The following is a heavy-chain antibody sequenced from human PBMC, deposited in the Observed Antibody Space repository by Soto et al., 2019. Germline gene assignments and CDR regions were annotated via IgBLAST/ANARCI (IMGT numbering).Heavy chain of an antibody. CDR2: ISYDGSNK. V-gene: IGHV3-30-3*01. J-gene: IGHJ4*02. CDR3: ARGYSSSWYGPPSPLDY. Sequence: QVQLVESGGGVVQPGRSLRLSCAASGFTFSSYAMHWVRQAPGKGLEWVAVISYDGSNKYYADSVKGRFTISRDNSKNTLYLQMTSLRAEDTAVYYCARGYSSSWYGPPSPLDYWGQGTLVTVSS. CDR1: GFTFSSYA. D-gene: IGHD6-13*01.